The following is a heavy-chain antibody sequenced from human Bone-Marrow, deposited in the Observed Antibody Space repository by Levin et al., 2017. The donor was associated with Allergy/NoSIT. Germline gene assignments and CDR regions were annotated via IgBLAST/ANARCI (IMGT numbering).Heavy chain of an antibody. V-gene: IGHV1-2*06. CDR3: ARGLRFLEWLNNIYSYYMDV. CDR2: SNPNSGGT. D-gene: IGHD3-3*01. CDR1: GYTFTGYY. J-gene: IGHJ6*03. Sequence: GGSLRLSCKASGYTFTGYYMHWVRQAPGQGLEWMGRSNPNSGGTNNAQLSQGRVTMTRDTSISTAYMELSRLSSDDTAVYYCARGLRFLEWLNNIYSYYMDVWGKGTTVTVSS.